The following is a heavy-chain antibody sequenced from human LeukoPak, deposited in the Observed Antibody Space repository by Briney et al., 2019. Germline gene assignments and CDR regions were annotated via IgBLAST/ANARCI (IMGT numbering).Heavy chain of an antibody. J-gene: IGHJ4*02. D-gene: IGHD3-9*01. Sequence: SETLSLTCTVSGGSISSSGYYWGCIRQPPGKGLVWIGTTYDSGSTNYNPSLKSRVTISVDTSKNQFSLKLSSVTAADTAVYYCARGSKYYDILGWGQGTLVTVSS. CDR1: GGSISSSGYY. CDR3: ARGSKYYDILG. V-gene: IGHV4-39*07. CDR2: TYDSGST.